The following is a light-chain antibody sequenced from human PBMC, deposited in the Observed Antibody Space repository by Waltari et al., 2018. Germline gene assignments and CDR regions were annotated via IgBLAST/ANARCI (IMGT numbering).Light chain of an antibody. V-gene: IGLV3-19*01. CDR3: SSRNGRASQVV. Sequence: SSGLTQDPAVSVALGQTIRITCRGDSLRTSYSILYQVKTGQAPVLVMFGKEKRPSGVPDRISGESSETTSSLIITGAQAEDEADYYCSSRNGRASQVVFAGGTKVTVL. CDR1: SLRTSY. J-gene: IGLJ2*01. CDR2: GKE.